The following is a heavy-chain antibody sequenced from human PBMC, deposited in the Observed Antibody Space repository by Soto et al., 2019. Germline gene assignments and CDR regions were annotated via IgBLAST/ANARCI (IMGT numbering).Heavy chain of an antibody. CDR2: IVPLFGTA. V-gene: IGHV1-69*06. Sequence: QVQLVQSGAEVKKPGSSVKVSCKASGGTFSNHAISWVRQAPGQGLEWMGGIVPLFGTANYAQKFQGRITITADKSTSTAYMELSGLTSGDTAVYSCARRDDFDYYYGVDVWGQVTTVTVSS. J-gene: IGHJ6*02. CDR3: ARRDDFDYYYGVDV. D-gene: IGHD3-16*01. CDR1: GGTFSNHA.